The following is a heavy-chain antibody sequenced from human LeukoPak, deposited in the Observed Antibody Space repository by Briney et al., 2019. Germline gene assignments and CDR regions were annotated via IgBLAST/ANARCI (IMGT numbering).Heavy chain of an antibody. V-gene: IGHV1-8*01. CDR2: MNPNSGNT. J-gene: IGHJ4*02. CDR1: GYTFTSYD. D-gene: IGHD5-18*01. Sequence: ASVKVSCRASGYTFTSYDINWVRQATGQGLEWMGWMNPNSGNTGYAQKFQGRVAMTRNTSITTAYMELSSLRSEDTAVYYCARGLGRTAMVTRGGVRFDYWGQGTLVTVSS. CDR3: ARGLGRTAMVTRGGVRFDY.